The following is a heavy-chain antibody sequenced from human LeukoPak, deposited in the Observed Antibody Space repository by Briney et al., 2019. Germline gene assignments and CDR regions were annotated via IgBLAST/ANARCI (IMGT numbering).Heavy chain of an antibody. CDR3: AKSYDSSDPDY. CDR2: ISGSGGST. Sequence: GGSLRLACAASGFTFSSYAMSWVRQAPGKGVGWVSAISGSGGSTYYADSVKGRFTISRDNSKNTLYLQMNSLRAEDTAVYYCAKSYDSSDPDYWGQGTLVTVSS. J-gene: IGHJ4*02. D-gene: IGHD3-22*01. CDR1: GFTFSSYA. V-gene: IGHV3-23*01.